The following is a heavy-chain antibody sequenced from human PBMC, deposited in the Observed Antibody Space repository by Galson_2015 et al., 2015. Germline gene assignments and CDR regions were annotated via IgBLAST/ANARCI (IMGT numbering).Heavy chain of an antibody. Sequence: SVKVSCKASGYTFFTHDINWVRQAPGQGLEWMGRIHPYNGQTDYAEKFQGRVTMTTDTFTSTAYMEVRSLRFDDTAMYYCARQIMTSGVAGAYMDVWGKGTTVTVSS. V-gene: IGHV1-18*01. CDR1: GYTFFTHD. CDR2: IHPYNGQT. J-gene: IGHJ6*03. D-gene: IGHD3-16*01. CDR3: ARQIMTSGVAGAYMDV.